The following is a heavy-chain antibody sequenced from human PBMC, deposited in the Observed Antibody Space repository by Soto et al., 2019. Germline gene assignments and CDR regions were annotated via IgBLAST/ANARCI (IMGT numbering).Heavy chain of an antibody. J-gene: IGHJ4*02. CDR2: ITPLYPTT. CDR1: GRTFYTYT. V-gene: IGHV1-69*13. Sequence: RASGKVSCKASGRTFYTYTISWVRQAPGQGLEWMGSITPLYPTTNYAQRFQGRLTITPDASTHTAYMDLTRLTSEDTAAYYCSRSPRYIFPTSDDLGSWGQGTLVTVSS. D-gene: IGHD5-18*01. CDR3: SRSPRYIFPTSDDLGS.